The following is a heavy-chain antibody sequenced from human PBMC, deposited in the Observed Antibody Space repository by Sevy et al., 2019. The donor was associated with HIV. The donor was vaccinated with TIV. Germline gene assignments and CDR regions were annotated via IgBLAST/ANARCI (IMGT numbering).Heavy chain of an antibody. V-gene: IGHV4-59*01. J-gene: IGHJ4*02. D-gene: IGHD3-22*01. CDR3: AREYYYDSSGYTPPGY. Sequence: SETLSLTCTVSGGSISSYYWSWIRQPPGKGLEWIGYIYYSGSTNYNPSLKSRVTISVDTSKNQFSLKLSSVTAADTAVYYCAREYYYDSSGYTPPGYWGQGTLVTVSS. CDR1: GGSISSYY. CDR2: IYYSGST.